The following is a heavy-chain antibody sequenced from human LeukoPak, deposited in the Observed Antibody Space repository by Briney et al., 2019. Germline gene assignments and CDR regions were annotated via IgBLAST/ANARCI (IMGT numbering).Heavy chain of an antibody. J-gene: IGHJ3*02. CDR1: GFTFSSYG. D-gene: IGHD6-19*01. CDR2: ISGSGGST. CDR3: AKYRAVADSDAFDI. V-gene: IGHV3-23*01. Sequence: GGTLRLSCAASGFTFSSYGMSWVRQAPGKGLEWVSAISGSGGSTYDADSVKGRFTISRDNSKNTLYLQMNSLRAEDTAVYYCAKYRAVADSDAFDIWGQGTMVTVSS.